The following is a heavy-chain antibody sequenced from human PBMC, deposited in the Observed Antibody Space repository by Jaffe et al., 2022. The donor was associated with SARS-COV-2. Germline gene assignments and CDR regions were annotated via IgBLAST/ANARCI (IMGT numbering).Heavy chain of an antibody. CDR1: GFTFDDYA. D-gene: IGHD3-10*01. CDR2: ISWNSGSI. V-gene: IGHV3-9*01. CDR3: AKDRWFGESYYFDY. Sequence: EVQLVESGGGLVQPGRSLRLSCAASGFTFDDYAMHWVRQAPGKGLEWVSGISWNSGSIGYADSVKGRFTISRDNAKNSLYLQMNSLRAEDTALYYCAKDRWFGESYYFDYWGQGTLVTVSS. J-gene: IGHJ4*02.